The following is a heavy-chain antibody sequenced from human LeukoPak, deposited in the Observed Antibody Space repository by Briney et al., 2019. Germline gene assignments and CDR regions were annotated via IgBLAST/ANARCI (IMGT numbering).Heavy chain of an antibody. CDR2: ISNNGGYT. D-gene: IGHD6-19*01. CDR1: GFTFSSSA. J-gene: IGHJ4*02. CDR3: ARWGSSGWYFDY. V-gene: IGHV3-23*01. Sequence: PGGSLRLSCAASGFTFSSSAMSWVRQAPGKGLEWVSAISNNGGYTYYADSVQGRFTISRDNSKSTLCLQMNSLRAEDTAVYYCARWGSSGWYFDYWGQGTLVTVSS.